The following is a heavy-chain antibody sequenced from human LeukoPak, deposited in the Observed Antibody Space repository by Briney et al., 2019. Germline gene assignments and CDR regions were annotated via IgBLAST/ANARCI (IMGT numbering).Heavy chain of an antibody. CDR2: IYYSGST. CDR1: GGSISSYY. J-gene: IGHJ4*02. CDR3: ARGNFWSGYYQGGYFDY. V-gene: IGHV4-59*01. D-gene: IGHD3-3*01. Sequence: SETLSLTCTVSGGSISSYYWSWIRQPPGKGLEWIGYIYYSGSTNYNPSLKSRVTISVDTSKNQFSLKLSSVTAADTAVYYCARGNFWSGYYQGGYFDYWGQGTLVTVSS.